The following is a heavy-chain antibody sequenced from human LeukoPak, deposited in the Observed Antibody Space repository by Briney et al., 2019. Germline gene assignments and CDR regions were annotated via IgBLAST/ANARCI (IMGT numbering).Heavy chain of an antibody. CDR2: IASDGSST. CDR3: ARGRPHGNDY. V-gene: IGHV3-74*01. J-gene: IGHJ4*02. Sequence: GGSLRLSCAASGFTFSSYWMNWVRQAPGKGLVWVSRIASDGSSTTYADSVKGRLSISRDNAKNTLYLQMNSLRVEDTAVYCCARGRPHGNDYWGQGTLVTVSS. D-gene: IGHD4-23*01. CDR1: GFTFSSYW.